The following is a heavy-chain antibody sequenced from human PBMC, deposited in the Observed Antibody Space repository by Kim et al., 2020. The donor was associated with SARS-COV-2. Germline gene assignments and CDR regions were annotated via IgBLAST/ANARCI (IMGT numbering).Heavy chain of an antibody. CDR3: AKGWGPIAVAGYVDY. D-gene: IGHD6-19*01. CDR2: ISWNSGSI. J-gene: IGHJ4*02. CDR1: GFTFDDYA. Sequence: GGSLRLSCAASGFTFDDYAMHWVRQAPGKGLEWVSGISWNSGSIGYAESVKGRFTISRDNAKNSLYLQMNSLRAEDTALYYCAKGWGPIAVAGYVDYWGQGALVTVSS. V-gene: IGHV3-9*01.